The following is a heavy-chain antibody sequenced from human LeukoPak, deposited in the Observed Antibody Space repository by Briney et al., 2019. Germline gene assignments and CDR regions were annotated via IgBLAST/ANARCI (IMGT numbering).Heavy chain of an antibody. J-gene: IGHJ3*02. V-gene: IGHV1-69*13. CDR3: ARDQSGSYVDAFDT. D-gene: IGHD1-26*01. Sequence: GASVKVSCKASGGTFSSYAISWVRQAPGQGLEWMGGIIPIFGTANYAQKFQGRVTITADESTSTAYMELSSLRSEDTAAYYCARDQSGSYVDAFDTWGQGTMVTVSS. CDR1: GGTFSSYA. CDR2: IIPIFGTA.